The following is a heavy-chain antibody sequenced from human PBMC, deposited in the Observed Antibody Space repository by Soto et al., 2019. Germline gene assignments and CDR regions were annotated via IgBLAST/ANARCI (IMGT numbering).Heavy chain of an antibody. CDR2: ISGSGGST. CDR3: AKVWASRYFDS. CDR1: GFTFSNYA. Sequence: EVQLLESGGGLVQPGGSLRLSCAASGFTFSNYAMSWVRQPPGKGLEWVSGISGSGGSTYYADSVKGRFPISRDNSKNMLYLQLNSMGAEDTAVYYCAKVWASRYFDSWGQGTLVTVSS. J-gene: IGHJ4*02. D-gene: IGHD7-27*01. V-gene: IGHV3-23*01.